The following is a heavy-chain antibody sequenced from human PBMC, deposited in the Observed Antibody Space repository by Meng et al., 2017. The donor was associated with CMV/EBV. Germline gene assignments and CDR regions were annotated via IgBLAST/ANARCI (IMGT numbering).Heavy chain of an antibody. CDR1: GFTFSSYA. CDR3: ARAKMNWNVIDAFDV. CDR2: ISYDGSNK. Sequence: GGSLRLSCAASGFTFSSYAMHWVRQAPGKGLEWVAVISYDGSNKYYADSVKGRFTISRDNSKNTLYLQMNSLRAADTAVYYCARAKMNWNVIDAFDVWGQGTMVTVSS. J-gene: IGHJ3*01. D-gene: IGHD1-1*01. V-gene: IGHV3-30-3*01.